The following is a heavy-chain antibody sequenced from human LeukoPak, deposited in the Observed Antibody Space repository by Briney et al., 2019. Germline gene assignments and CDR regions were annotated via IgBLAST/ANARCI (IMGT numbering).Heavy chain of an antibody. CDR1: GGSISSGGYS. Sequence: ASQPLSLTCAVSGGSISSGGYSWRWIRQPPGKGLGWIGYIYHSGSTYYNPSLKSRVTISVDRSKNQFSLKLSSVTAADTAMYYCARGQMTGFDIWGQGTMVTVSS. CDR2: IYHSGST. J-gene: IGHJ3*02. CDR3: ARGQMTGFDI. V-gene: IGHV4-30-2*01. D-gene: IGHD3-9*01.